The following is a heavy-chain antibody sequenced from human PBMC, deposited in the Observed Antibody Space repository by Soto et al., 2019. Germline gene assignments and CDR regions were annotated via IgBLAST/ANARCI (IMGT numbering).Heavy chain of an antibody. CDR3: AVGYCSSSSCSRGYYQH. D-gene: IGHD2-15*01. Sequence: SETLSLSCTVSGSSISSYYWSWIRQPPGKGLEWIGYIYYSGSTNYNPSLKSRVTISVDTSKNQFSLKLSSVTAADTAVYYCAVGYCSSSSCSRGYYQHWGQGTLVTVSS. CDR2: IYYSGST. V-gene: IGHV4-59*01. CDR1: GSSISSYY. J-gene: IGHJ1*01.